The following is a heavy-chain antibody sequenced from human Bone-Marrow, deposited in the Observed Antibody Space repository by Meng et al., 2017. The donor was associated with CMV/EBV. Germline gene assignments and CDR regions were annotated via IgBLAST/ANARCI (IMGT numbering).Heavy chain of an antibody. D-gene: IGHD2-2*01. Sequence: ASVKVSCKASGYTFTSYGISWVRQAPGQGLEWMGWISAYNGNTNYAQKLQGRVTMTTDTSTSTAYMELRSLRSDDTAVYYCARDADIVVVPAAMPVYGMAVWGQGPTVTLYS. CDR1: GYTFTSYG. J-gene: IGHJ6*01. CDR3: ARDADIVVVPAAMPVYGMAV. CDR2: ISAYNGNT. V-gene: IGHV1-18*01.